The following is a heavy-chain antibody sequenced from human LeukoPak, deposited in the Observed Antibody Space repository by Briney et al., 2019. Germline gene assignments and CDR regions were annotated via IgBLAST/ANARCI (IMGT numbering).Heavy chain of an antibody. CDR3: ATTSIAAAAPGCFDY. D-gene: IGHD6-13*01. CDR2: ISSSGKTI. V-gene: IGHV3-48*03. Sequence: PGGSLRLSCEASGFTFSSYEMNWGRQAPGKGLEWVSYISSSGKTIYYADSTKGRFTVSRDNAKNSLYLQMNSLRAEDTAVYYCATTSIAAAAPGCFDYWGQGTLVTVFS. J-gene: IGHJ4*02. CDR1: GFTFSSYE.